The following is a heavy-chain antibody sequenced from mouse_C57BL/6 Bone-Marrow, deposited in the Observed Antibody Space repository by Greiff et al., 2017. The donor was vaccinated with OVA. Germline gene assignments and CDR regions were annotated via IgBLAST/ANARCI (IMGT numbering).Heavy chain of an antibody. V-gene: IGHV5-4*01. CDR2: ISDGGSYT. CDR3: ARDEGTAQAKRYFDY. D-gene: IGHD3-2*02. CDR1: GFTFSSYA. J-gene: IGHJ2*01. Sequence: EVKVVESGGGLVKPGGSLKLSCAASGFTFSSYAMSWVRQTPEKRLEWVATISDGGSYTYYPDNVKGRFTISRDNAKNNLYLQMSHLKSEDTAMYYCARDEGTAQAKRYFDYWGQGTTLTVSS.